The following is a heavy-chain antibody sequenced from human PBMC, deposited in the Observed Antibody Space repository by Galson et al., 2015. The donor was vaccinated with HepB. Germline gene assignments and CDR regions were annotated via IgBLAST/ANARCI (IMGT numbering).Heavy chain of an antibody. J-gene: IGHJ4*02. CDR2: ISAYNSNT. CDR3: ARDRVGATPDY. CDR1: SYTFTSYG. V-gene: IGHV1-18*01. D-gene: IGHD1-26*01. Sequence: QSGAEVKKPGESLKISCKASSYTFTSYGISWVRQAPGQGLEWMGWISAYNSNTNYAQKLQGRVTMTTDTSTSTAYMELRSLRSDDTAVYYCARDRVGATPDYWGQGTLVTVSS.